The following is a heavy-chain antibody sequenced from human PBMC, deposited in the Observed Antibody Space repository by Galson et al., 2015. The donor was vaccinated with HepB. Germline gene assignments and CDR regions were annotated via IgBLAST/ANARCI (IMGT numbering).Heavy chain of an antibody. CDR1: GGTFSNYA. D-gene: IGHD2-21*01. Sequence: SVKVSCKASGGTFSNYAISWVRQAPGQGLEWMGSFIPIFGTADYAQNFQGRVTITADESTSTAYMELSSLGSEDTAVYYCARVGGAGWSAYYFDYWGQGTLVTVSS. J-gene: IGHJ4*02. CDR2: FIPIFGTA. CDR3: ARVGGAGWSAYYFDY. V-gene: IGHV1-69*13.